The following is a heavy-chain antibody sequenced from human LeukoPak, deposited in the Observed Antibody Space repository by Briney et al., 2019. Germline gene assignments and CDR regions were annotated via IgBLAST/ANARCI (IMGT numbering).Heavy chain of an antibody. D-gene: IGHD3-22*01. CDR1: ASTFSSNA. J-gene: IGHJ4*02. CDR2: ISGTGGST. V-gene: IGHV3-23*01. CDR3: AKDLAPLYYYDSSGIEYYFDY. Sequence: SLRHPSADPASTFSSNAIIWLRHAPGKDLYSLSAISGTGGSTYYADSVKGRFTISRDNSKNTLYLQMNSLRAEDTAVYYCAKDLAPLYYYDSSGIEYYFDYWGQGTLVTVSS.